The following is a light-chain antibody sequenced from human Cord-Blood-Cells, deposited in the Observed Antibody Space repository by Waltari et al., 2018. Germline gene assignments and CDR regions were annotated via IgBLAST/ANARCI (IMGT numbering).Light chain of an antibody. Sequence: QSALTQPPSASGSPGQSVTISCPGTSSDVGGYNYVSWYQQHPGKAPKRMIYEVSKRHSGVPDRVSVSKSGNTASLTVSGLKAEDEADDYCSSYAGSNNFVFGTGTKVTVL. V-gene: IGLV2-8*01. J-gene: IGLJ1*01. CDR3: SSYAGSNNFV. CDR1: SSDVGGYNY. CDR2: EVS.